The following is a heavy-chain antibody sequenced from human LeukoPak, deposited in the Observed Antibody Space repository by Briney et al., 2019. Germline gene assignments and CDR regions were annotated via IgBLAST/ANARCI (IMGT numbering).Heavy chain of an antibody. Sequence: PSETLSLPCTVSGGSISSSSYYWGWIRQPPGKGLEWIGSIYYSGSTYYNPSLKSRVTISVDTSKNQFSLKLSSVTAADTAVYYCATHPALWFGEPLDYWGQGTLVTVSS. V-gene: IGHV4-39*01. D-gene: IGHD3-10*01. CDR1: GGSISSSSYY. J-gene: IGHJ4*02. CDR3: ATHPALWFGEPLDY. CDR2: IYYSGST.